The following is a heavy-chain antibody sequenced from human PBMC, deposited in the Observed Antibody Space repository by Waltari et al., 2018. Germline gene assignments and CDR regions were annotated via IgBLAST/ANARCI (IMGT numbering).Heavy chain of an antibody. CDR3: ARGVYYYYYYYMDV. J-gene: IGHJ6*03. V-gene: IGHV4-59*01. Sequence: QVQLQESGPGLVKPSETLSLTCTVSGGSISSYYWSWIRQPPGKGLEWIGYIYYSGSTNYNPSLKSRVTISVDTSKNQFSLKLSSVTAADTAVYYCARGVYYYYYYYMDVWGKGTTVTVSS. CDR1: GGSISSYY. CDR2: IYYSGST.